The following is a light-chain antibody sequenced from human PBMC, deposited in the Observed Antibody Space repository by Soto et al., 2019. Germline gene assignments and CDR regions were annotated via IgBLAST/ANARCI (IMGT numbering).Light chain of an antibody. CDR3: QQYIRWPLT. Sequence: IVMTQSPATLSVSPGERATLSCRASETVNSNLAWYQQKPGQAPRLIIYTISTRATGIPARFSGSGSGTEFTLTICSLQSEDFAVYYCQQYIRWPLTSGGGTKVDIK. CDR1: ETVNSN. CDR2: TIS. J-gene: IGKJ4*01. V-gene: IGKV3-15*01.